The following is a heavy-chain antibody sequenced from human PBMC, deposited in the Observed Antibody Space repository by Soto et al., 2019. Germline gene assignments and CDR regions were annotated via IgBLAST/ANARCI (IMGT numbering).Heavy chain of an antibody. CDR3: AREDSIIITAVSDF. J-gene: IGHJ4*02. CDR2: ISKSDYT. Sequence: WGSLLVSCTFSVFAFNNYAINWVRQAPGKGLEWVSSISKSDYTYYSDSVKCRFTISRDNAKNSVSLQMNTLRVEDTAVYYCAREDSIIITAVSDFWGQGTMVTVSS. CDR1: VFAFNNYA. V-gene: IGHV3-21*01. D-gene: IGHD3-22*01.